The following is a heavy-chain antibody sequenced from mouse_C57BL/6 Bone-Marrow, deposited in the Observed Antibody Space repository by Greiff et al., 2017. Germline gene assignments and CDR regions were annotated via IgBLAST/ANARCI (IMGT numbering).Heavy chain of an antibody. D-gene: IGHD4-1*01. CDR3: ARGTGYYFDY. CDR2: IYPRSGNT. CDR1: GYTFTSYG. V-gene: IGHV1-81*01. J-gene: IGHJ2*01. Sequence: VKLVESGAELARPGASVKLSCKASGYTFTSYGISWVKQRTGQGLEWIGEIYPRSGNTYYNEKFKGTATLTADKSSSTAYMDLRSLSSEYSAVYFCARGTGYYFDYWGQGTTLTVSS.